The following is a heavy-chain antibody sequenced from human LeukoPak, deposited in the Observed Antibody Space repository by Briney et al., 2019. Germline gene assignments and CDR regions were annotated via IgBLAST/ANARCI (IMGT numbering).Heavy chain of an antibody. J-gene: IGHJ4*02. CDR2: ISNTGGYI. CDR1: GFTFSSYS. Sequence: GGSLRLSCAASGFTFSSYSMNWVRQAPGKGLEWVSSISNTGGYIYYADSVKGRFTISRDNAKSSLYLQLNSLRAEDTAVYFCARDEMYGSGSYAYFDYWGQGTLVTVSS. CDR3: ARDEMYGSGSYAYFDY. V-gene: IGHV3-21*01. D-gene: IGHD3-10*01.